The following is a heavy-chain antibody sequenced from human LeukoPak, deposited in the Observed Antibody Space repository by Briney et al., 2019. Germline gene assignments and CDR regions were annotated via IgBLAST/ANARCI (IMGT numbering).Heavy chain of an antibody. CDR2: IIPILGIA. V-gene: IGHV1-69*04. J-gene: IGHJ4*02. CDR1: GGTFSSYT. D-gene: IGHD1-7*01. CDR3: AREKTGTKYYFDY. Sequence: ASVKVSCKASGGTFSSYTISWVRQAPGQGLEWMGMIIPILGIANYAQKFQGRVTITADKSTSTAYMELSSLRSEDTAVYYCAREKTGTKYYFDYWGQGTLVTVSS.